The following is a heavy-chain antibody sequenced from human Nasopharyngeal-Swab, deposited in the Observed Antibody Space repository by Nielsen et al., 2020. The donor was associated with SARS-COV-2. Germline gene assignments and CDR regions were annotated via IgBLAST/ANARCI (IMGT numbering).Heavy chain of an antibody. V-gene: IGHV3-11*03. Sequence: GGSLRLSCAASGFTFSDYYMSWIRHIPGKGLEWVSYISGSSSHTSYADSVKGRFTISRDNAKNSLYLEMTSLRADGTAVYYCARTSYYGSGSLDYWVQGTQVTVSS. CDR3: ARTSYYGSGSLDY. J-gene: IGHJ4*02. D-gene: IGHD3-10*01. CDR1: GFTFSDYY. CDR2: ISGSSSHT.